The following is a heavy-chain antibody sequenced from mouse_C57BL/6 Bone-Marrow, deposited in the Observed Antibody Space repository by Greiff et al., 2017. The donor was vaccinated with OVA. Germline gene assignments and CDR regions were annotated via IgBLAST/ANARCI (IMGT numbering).Heavy chain of an antibody. J-gene: IGHJ4*01. Sequence: EVQLQQSGPVLVKPGASVKMSCKASGYTFTDYYMNWVKQSHGKSLEWIGVINPYNGGTSYNQKFKGKATLTVDKSSSTAYMGLNSLTSEDSAVYYCATSDDYDVGDYWGQGTSVTVSS. CDR3: ATSDDYDVGDY. CDR1: GYTFTDYY. D-gene: IGHD2-4*01. CDR2: INPYNGGT. V-gene: IGHV1-19*01.